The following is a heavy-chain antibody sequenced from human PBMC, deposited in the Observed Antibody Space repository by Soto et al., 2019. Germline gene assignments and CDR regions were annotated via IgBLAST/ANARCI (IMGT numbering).Heavy chain of an antibody. Sequence: QVQLQQWGAGLLKPSETLSLTCAVYGGSFSGYYWSWIRQPPGKGLEWIGEINHSGSTNYNPSLKSRVTISVDTSKNQFSLKLSSVTAADTAVYYCARGGIVVVLAAMRSWNYWGQGTLVTVSS. V-gene: IGHV4-34*01. CDR2: INHSGST. CDR3: ARGGIVVVLAAMRSWNY. CDR1: GGSFSGYY. J-gene: IGHJ4*02. D-gene: IGHD2-2*01.